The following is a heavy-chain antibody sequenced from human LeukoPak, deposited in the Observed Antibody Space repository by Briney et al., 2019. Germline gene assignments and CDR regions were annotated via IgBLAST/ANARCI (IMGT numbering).Heavy chain of an antibody. CDR1: GGSISSCGYY. CDR2: IYYSGST. Sequence: PSETLSLTCTVSGGSISSCGYYWSWIRQHPGKGLEWIGYIYYSGSTYYNPSLKSRVTISVDTSKNQFSLKLSSVTAADTAVYYCARAQGYYGSGSYPDYWGQGTLVTVSS. D-gene: IGHD3-10*01. V-gene: IGHV4-31*03. CDR3: ARAQGYYGSGSYPDY. J-gene: IGHJ4*02.